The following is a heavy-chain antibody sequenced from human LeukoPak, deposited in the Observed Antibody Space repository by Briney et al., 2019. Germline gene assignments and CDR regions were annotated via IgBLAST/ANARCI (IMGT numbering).Heavy chain of an antibody. CDR2: TYYRSKWYN. Sequence: SQTLSLTCAISGDSVSNVSAAWNWIRQSPSRGLEWLGRTYYRSKWYNDYEVSVKSRININADTSKNQFSLQLNSVTPEDTAVYFCAREYYDSTGTIKRGLDQWGRGTLVTVSS. D-gene: IGHD3-22*01. CDR1: GDSVSNVSAA. CDR3: AREYYDSTGTIKRGLDQ. J-gene: IGHJ4*02. V-gene: IGHV6-1*01.